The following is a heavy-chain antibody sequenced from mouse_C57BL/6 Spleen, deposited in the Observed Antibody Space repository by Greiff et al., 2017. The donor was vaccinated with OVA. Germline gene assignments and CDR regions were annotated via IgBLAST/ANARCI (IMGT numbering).Heavy chain of an antibody. CDR2: ISDGGSYT. Sequence: EVKVMESGGGLVKPGGSLKLSCAASGFTFSSYAMSWVCQTPEKRLEWVATISDGGSYTYYPDNVKSRFTISRDNAKNNLYLQMSHLKSEDTAMYYCARDYYGSSWGQGTTLTVSS. V-gene: IGHV5-4*01. CDR3: ARDYYGSS. CDR1: GFTFSSYA. J-gene: IGHJ2*01. D-gene: IGHD1-1*01.